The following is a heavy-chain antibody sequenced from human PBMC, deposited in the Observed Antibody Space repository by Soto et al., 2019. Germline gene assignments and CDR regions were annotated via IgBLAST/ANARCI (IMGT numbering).Heavy chain of an antibody. CDR2: ISAYNGNT. CDR1: GHTFTSYG. J-gene: IGHJ5*02. V-gene: IGHV1-18*04. Sequence: GASVKVSCKASGHTFTSYGISWVRQAPGQGLEWMGWISAYNGNTNYAQKLQGRVTMTTDTSTSTAYMELRSLRSDDTAVYYCARGLDLIGYCSGGSCSRLVWFDPWGQGTLVTVSS. D-gene: IGHD2-15*01. CDR3: ARGLDLIGYCSGGSCSRLVWFDP.